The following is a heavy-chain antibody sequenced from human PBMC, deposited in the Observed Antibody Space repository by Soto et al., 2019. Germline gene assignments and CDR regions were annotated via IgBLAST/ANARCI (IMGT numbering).Heavy chain of an antibody. Sequence: LRLSCEVSGLTFRSEEMNGVRQAPGKGLEWVAYIQNSGSPIYYADSLKGRFTISRDNAKNSLYLQMSSLTAEDTAVYYCARGYHSGWDFAHWGKGAMVPV. D-gene: IGHD6-19*01. CDR2: IQNSGSPI. V-gene: IGHV3-48*03. CDR1: GLTFRSEE. CDR3: ARGYHSGWDFAH. J-gene: IGHJ4*02.